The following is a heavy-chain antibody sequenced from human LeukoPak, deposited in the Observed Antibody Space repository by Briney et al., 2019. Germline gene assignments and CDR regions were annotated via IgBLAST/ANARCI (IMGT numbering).Heavy chain of an antibody. Sequence: PSETLSLTCTVSGGSISSYYWSWIRQPPGKGLEWIGYIYYSGSTNYNPSLKSRVTISVDTSKNQFSLKLSSVTAADTAVYYCVRGSWLPSLYNWFDPWGQGTLVTVSS. CDR1: GGSISSYY. CDR3: VRGSWLPSLYNWFDP. D-gene: IGHD2-15*01. CDR2: IYYSGST. V-gene: IGHV4-59*01. J-gene: IGHJ5*02.